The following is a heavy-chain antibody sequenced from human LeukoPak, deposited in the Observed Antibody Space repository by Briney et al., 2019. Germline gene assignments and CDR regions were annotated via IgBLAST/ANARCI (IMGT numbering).Heavy chain of an antibody. CDR2: IYPGDSDT. J-gene: IGHJ2*01. CDR1: GYSFTSYW. D-gene: IGHD3-22*01. V-gene: IGHV5-51*01. Sequence: GESLKISCKGSGYSFTSYWIGWVRQMPGKGLEWMGIIYPGDSDTRYSPSFQGQVTISADKSISTAYLQWSSLKASDTAMYYCARDQYYYDSSGSPTRYFDLWGRGTLVTVSS. CDR3: ARDQYYYDSSGSPTRYFDL.